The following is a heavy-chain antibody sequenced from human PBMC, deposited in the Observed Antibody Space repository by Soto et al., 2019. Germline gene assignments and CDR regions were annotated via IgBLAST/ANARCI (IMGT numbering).Heavy chain of an antibody. CDR1: GASVIRYS. V-gene: IGHV4-59*02. CDR2: IHYSGGT. Sequence: SETLSLTCSVTGASVIRYSWSWIRQSPGKGLEWIGYIHYSGGTNYTPSLRSRVTISVDTSKNQLSLNLTSLTAADTAVYYCARGGTSGSAVYNWFDPWGQGTLVTVSS. D-gene: IGHD3-10*01. CDR3: ARGGTSGSAVYNWFDP. J-gene: IGHJ5*02.